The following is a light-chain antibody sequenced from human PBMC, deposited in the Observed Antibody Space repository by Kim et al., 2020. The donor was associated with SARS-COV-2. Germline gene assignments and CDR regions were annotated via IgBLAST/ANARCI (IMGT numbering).Light chain of an antibody. CDR1: QDSNNY. CDR2: DAS. CDR3: HQYDDFT. Sequence: DIQLTQSPSSLSASVGDNVTITCRTDQDSNNYLNWYQHTPGKVPNLLIYDASNLEKGVPSRFSGSGSGTHFTLTISGLRPEDVGTYYCHQYDDFTFGGGTKVDIK. J-gene: IGKJ4*01. V-gene: IGKV1-33*01.